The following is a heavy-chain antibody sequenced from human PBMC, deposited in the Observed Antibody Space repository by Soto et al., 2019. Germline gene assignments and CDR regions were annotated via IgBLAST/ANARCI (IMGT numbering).Heavy chain of an antibody. CDR1: GGTFSSYT. V-gene: IGHV1-69*02. CDR2: IIPILGIA. CDR3: ASELPSGDYPHVFDP. Sequence: GASVKVSCKASGGTFSSYTISWVRQAPGQGLEWMGRIIPILGIANYAQKFQGRVTITADKSTSTAYMELSSLRSEDTAVYYCASELPSGDYPHVFDPWGQGTLVTVSS. D-gene: IGHD4-17*01. J-gene: IGHJ5*02.